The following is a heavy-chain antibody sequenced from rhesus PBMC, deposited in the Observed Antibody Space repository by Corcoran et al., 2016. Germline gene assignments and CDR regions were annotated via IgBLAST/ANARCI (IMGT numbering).Heavy chain of an antibody. CDR3: ARWGHSGSWNFDY. CDR2: ITLSGST. J-gene: IGHJ4*01. D-gene: IGHD6-25*01. Sequence: QVQLQESGPGLVKPSETLPLTSAVSGSSITIDSGCSWLCNHPGKGLEWIGYITLSGSTSYNPSLKSRVTISRDTSKNQFSLKLSSVTAADTAVYYCARWGHSGSWNFDYWGQGVLVTVSS. V-gene: IGHV4-122*02. CDR1: GSSITIDSG.